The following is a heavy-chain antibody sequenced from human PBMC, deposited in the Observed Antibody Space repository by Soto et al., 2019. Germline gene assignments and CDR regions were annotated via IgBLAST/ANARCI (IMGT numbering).Heavy chain of an antibody. J-gene: IGHJ6*02. V-gene: IGHV1-18*04. CDR2: ISAYNGNT. CDR1: GYTFTSYG. CDR3: ARSRGYKDYYYGMDV. Sequence: SVKVSCKASGYTFTSYGISWVRQAPGQGLEWMGWISAYNGNTNYAQKLQGRVTMTTDTSTSTAYMELRSLRSDDTAVYYCARSRGYKDYYYGMDVWGQGTTVTVSS. D-gene: IGHD5-18*01.